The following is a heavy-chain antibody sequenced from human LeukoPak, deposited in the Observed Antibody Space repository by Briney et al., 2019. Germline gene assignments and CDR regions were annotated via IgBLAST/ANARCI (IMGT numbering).Heavy chain of an antibody. V-gene: IGHV1-2*02. CDR3: AIPRGSSGYDWRLLYY. Sequence: ASVKVSCKASAYTLTGYYMHSVRQAPGQGLEWMGWINPNSGGTNYAQKFQGRVTMTRDTSISTAYMELSRLRSDDTAVYYCAIPRGSSGYDWRLLYYSGQGTLVTVSS. CDR1: AYTLTGYY. CDR2: INPNSGGT. D-gene: IGHD5-12*01. J-gene: IGHJ4*02.